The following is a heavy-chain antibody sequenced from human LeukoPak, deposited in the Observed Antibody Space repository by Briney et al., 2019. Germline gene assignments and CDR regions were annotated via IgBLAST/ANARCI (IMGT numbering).Heavy chain of an antibody. CDR2: INSDGSST. V-gene: IGHV3-74*01. CDR3: ARARSYGLDV. J-gene: IGHJ6*02. D-gene: IGHD3-10*01. CDR1: AFTFNNFW. Sequence: GGSLRLSCAASAFTFNNFWMHWVRQAPGKGLLWVSQINSDGSSTIYADSVEGRFTISRDNTKNTLYLQMNTLRAKDTAVYYSARARSYGLDVWGQGTTVTVSS.